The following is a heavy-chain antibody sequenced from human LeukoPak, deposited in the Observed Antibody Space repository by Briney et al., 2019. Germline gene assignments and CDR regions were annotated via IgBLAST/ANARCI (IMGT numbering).Heavy chain of an antibody. CDR2: INPSGGST. V-gene: IGHV1-46*01. D-gene: IGHD4-11*01. CDR1: GYTFTSYY. J-gene: IGHJ6*02. Sequence: GASVKVSCKASGYTFTSYYMHWVRQAPGQGLEWMGIINPSGGSTSYAQKFQGRVTMTRDTSTSTVYMELSRLTSDDTAVYYCAIDRMTTITTAYYYGMDVWGQGTTVTVSS. CDR3: AIDRMTTITTAYYYGMDV.